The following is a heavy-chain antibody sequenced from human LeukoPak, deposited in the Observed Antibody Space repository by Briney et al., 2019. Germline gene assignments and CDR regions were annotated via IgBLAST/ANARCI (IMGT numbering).Heavy chain of an antibody. V-gene: IGHV1-46*01. CDR2: INPTGDST. CDR3: ATGGHVRVYDSSAYYGHY. CDR1: GYTFTSYY. D-gene: IGHD3-22*01. Sequence: ASVKVSCKASGYTFTSYYMHWVRQAPGQGLEWIGLINPTGDSTSYAQKFQGRVTMTRDMSTSTVYMELSSLRSEDTAVYYCATGGHVRVYDSSAYYGHYWGQGTLVTVSS. J-gene: IGHJ4*02.